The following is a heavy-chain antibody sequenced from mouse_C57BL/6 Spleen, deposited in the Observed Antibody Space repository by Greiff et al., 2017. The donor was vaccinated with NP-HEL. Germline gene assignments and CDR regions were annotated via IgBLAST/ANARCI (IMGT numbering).Heavy chain of an antibody. D-gene: IGHD1-1*01. Sequence: EVQGVESGGGLVKPGGSLKLSCAASGFTFSSYAMSWVRQTPEKRLEWVATISDGGSYTYYPDNVKGRFTISRDNAKNNLYLQMSHLKSEDTAMYYCARYGTDAMDYWGQGTSVTVSS. V-gene: IGHV5-4*01. CDR3: ARYGTDAMDY. CDR1: GFTFSSYA. J-gene: IGHJ4*01. CDR2: ISDGGSYT.